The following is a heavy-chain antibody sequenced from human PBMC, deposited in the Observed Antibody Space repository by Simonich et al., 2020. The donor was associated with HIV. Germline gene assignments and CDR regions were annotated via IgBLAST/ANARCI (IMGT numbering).Heavy chain of an antibody. CDR2: INTNVGDT. J-gene: IGHJ2*01. D-gene: IGHD3-22*01. CDR3: ARVYYDSSGYYHVRYFDL. Sequence: QVQLVQSGAEVMQPGASVKVSCKASGYSFTAYYMHWVRQAPGQGLEWVGRINTNVGDTEHSQKFPGKVTMTRDTSINTAYMELSRLRYDDTALYYCARVYYDSSGYYHVRYFDLWGRGTLVTVSS. V-gene: IGHV1-2*06. CDR1: GYSFTAYY.